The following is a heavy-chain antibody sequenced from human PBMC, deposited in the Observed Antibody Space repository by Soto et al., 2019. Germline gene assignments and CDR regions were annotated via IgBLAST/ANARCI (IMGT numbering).Heavy chain of an antibody. CDR2: ISGSGGST. CDR1: GFTFSSYA. Sequence: GESLKISCAASGFTFSSYAMSWVRQAPGKGLEWVSAISGSGGSTYYADSVKGRFTISRDNSKNTLYLQMNSLRAEDTAVYYCAKVPNYDFWSGYYTGYYYYGMDVWGQGTTVTVSS. CDR3: AKVPNYDFWSGYYTGYYYYGMDV. V-gene: IGHV3-23*01. J-gene: IGHJ6*02. D-gene: IGHD3-3*01.